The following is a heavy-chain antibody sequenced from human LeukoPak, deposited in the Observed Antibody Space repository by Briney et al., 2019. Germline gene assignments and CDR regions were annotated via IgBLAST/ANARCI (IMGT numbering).Heavy chain of an antibody. J-gene: IGHJ3*02. V-gene: IGHV1-2*02. CDR1: GYTFTGYY. D-gene: IGHD1-26*01. CDR3: ARYREWENKDAFDI. CDR2: INPNSGGT. Sequence: ASVKVSCKASGYTFTGYYMHWVRQDPGQGLEWMGWINPNSGGTNYAQKFQGRVTMTRDTSISTAYMELSRLRSDDTAVYYCARYREWENKDAFDIWGQGTMVTVSS.